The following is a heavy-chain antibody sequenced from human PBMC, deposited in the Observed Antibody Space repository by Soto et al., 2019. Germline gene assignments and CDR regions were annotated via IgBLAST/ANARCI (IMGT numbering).Heavy chain of an antibody. J-gene: IGHJ6*02. V-gene: IGHV4-31*03. D-gene: IGHD3-22*01. Sequence: PSETLSLTCTVSGGSISSGGYYWSWIRQHPGKGLEWIGYIYYSGSTYYNPSLKSRVTISVDTSKNQFSLKLSSVTAADTAVYYCTKGPPTYYYDSSGLLGYYYGRYAWVHGTTVFVS. CDR1: GGSISSGGYY. CDR3: TKGPPTYYYDSSGLLGYYYGRYA. CDR2: IYYSGST.